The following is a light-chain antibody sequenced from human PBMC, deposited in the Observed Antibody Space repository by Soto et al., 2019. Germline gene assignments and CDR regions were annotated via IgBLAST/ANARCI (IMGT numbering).Light chain of an antibody. CDR1: SSDVGSHNL. CDR2: EVT. CDR3: CSYAGSSTFLYV. J-gene: IGLJ1*01. Sequence: ALTQPASVSGSPGQSITISCTGTSSDVGSHNLVSWYQQHPGKAPKLMIYEVTKRPSGVSNRFSGSKSGNTASLTISGLQAEDEADYYCCSYAGSSTFLYVFGTGTKVTVL. V-gene: IGLV2-23*02.